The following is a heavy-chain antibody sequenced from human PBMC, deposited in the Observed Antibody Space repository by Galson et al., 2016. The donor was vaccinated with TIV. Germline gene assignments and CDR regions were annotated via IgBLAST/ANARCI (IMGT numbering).Heavy chain of an antibody. CDR3: ASLRYGNYYGVDV. CDR2: INTATGDP. D-gene: IGHD3-9*01. J-gene: IGHJ6*02. Sequence: SVKVSCKASGYTFSRYGMKWVRQAPGQGLEWMGWINTATGDPTYAQGFRGRFVFSSDTSVSTTYLQISSLKAEDTAVYYCASLRYGNYYGVDVWGQGTTVTVSS. V-gene: IGHV7-4-1*02. CDR1: GYTFSRYG.